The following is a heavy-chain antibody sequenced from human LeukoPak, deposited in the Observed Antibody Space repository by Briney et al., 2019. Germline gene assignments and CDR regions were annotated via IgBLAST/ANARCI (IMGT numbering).Heavy chain of an antibody. D-gene: IGHD6-13*01. V-gene: IGHV4-39*01. CDR1: GGSISSSGSY. Sequence: KPSETLSLTCTVSGGSISSSGSYWGWIRQPPGKGLEWIANIYYSGTTYYNPSPKSRVTISVDTSKNQFSLKLSSVTAADTSVFYCARQQPNAYDIWGPGTMVTVSS. CDR2: IYYSGTT. J-gene: IGHJ3*02. CDR3: ARQQPNAYDI.